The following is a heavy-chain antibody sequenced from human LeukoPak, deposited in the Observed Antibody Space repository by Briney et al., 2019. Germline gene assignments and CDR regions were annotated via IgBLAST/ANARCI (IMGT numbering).Heavy chain of an antibody. CDR3: ARVGSPYYFDY. Sequence: PSETLSLTCTVSGGSISSYYWSWIRQPPGKGLEWIGYIYHSGSTNYNPSLKSRVTISADTSKNQFSLKVSSVTAADTAMYYCARVGSPYYFDYWGQGTPVTVSS. CDR1: GGSISSYY. CDR2: IYHSGST. J-gene: IGHJ4*02. D-gene: IGHD6-13*01. V-gene: IGHV4-59*01.